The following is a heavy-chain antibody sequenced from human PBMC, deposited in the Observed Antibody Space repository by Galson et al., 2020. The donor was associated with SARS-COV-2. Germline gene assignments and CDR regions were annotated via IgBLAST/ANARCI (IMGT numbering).Heavy chain of an antibody. J-gene: IGHJ6*03. Sequence: ASVKVSYKASGYTFTSYAMHWVRQDPGQRLEWMGWINAGNGNTKYSQKFQGRVTITRDTSASTAYMELSSLRSEDTAVYYCARGDFYYDSSGYLGYYYYYMDVWGKGTTVTVSS. CDR1: GYTFTSYA. CDR3: ARGDFYYDSSGYLGYYYYYMDV. D-gene: IGHD3-22*01. V-gene: IGHV1-3*01. CDR2: INAGNGNT.